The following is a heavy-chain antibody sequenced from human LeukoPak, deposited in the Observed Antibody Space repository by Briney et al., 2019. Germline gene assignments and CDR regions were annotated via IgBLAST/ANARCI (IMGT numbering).Heavy chain of an antibody. V-gene: IGHV1-2*02. Sequence: ASVKVSCKASGYTFTGYYMHWVRQAPGQGLEWMGWINHNSGGTNYAQKFQGRVTMTRDTSISTAYMELSRLRSDDTAVYYCARDLPRYCSSTSCPNWFDPWGQGTLVTVSS. D-gene: IGHD2-2*01. CDR1: GYTFTGYY. J-gene: IGHJ5*02. CDR3: ARDLPRYCSSTSCPNWFDP. CDR2: INHNSGGT.